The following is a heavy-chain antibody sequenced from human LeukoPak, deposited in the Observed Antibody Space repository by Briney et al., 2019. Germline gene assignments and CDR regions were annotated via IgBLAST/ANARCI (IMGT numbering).Heavy chain of an antibody. Sequence: GGSLRLSCAASGFTFSSYSMNWVRQAPGKGLEWVSSISSSSYIYYADSVKGRFTISRDNAKNSLYLQMNSLRAEDTAVYYCASLHRGRDGDYWGQGTLVTVSS. D-gene: IGHD4-11*01. V-gene: IGHV3-21*01. CDR3: ASLHRGRDGDY. CDR2: ISSSSYI. J-gene: IGHJ4*02. CDR1: GFTFSSYS.